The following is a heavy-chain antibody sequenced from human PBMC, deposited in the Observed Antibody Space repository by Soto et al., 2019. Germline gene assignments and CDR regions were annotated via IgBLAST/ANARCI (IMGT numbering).Heavy chain of an antibody. Sequence: QVQLQESGPGLVKPSQTLSLTCTVSGGSISSGGYYWSWIRQHPGKGLEWIGYIYYSGSTYYNPSLMSRVTISVDTSKTQFSLKLNSVTAADTAVYYCARVYYYGSRSYYKDYYYMDVWGKGTTVTVSS. D-gene: IGHD3-10*01. J-gene: IGHJ6*03. CDR2: IYYSGST. CDR3: ARVYYYGSRSYYKDYYYMDV. V-gene: IGHV4-31*03. CDR1: GGSISSGGYY.